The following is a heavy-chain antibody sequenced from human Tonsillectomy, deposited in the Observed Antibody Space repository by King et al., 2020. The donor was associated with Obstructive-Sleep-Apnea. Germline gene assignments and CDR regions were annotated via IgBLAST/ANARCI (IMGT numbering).Heavy chain of an antibody. CDR1: GGSISRGGYY. Sequence: QLQESGPGLVKPSQTLSLTCTVSGGSISRGGYYWSWIRQHPGKGLEWIGYSYYSGSTYYNPSLKSRVTISVDTSKNQFSLKLSSVTAADTAVYYCARDPASPGAFDIWGQGTMVTVSS. J-gene: IGHJ3*02. CDR2: SYYSGST. V-gene: IGHV4-31*03. CDR3: ARDPASPGAFDI.